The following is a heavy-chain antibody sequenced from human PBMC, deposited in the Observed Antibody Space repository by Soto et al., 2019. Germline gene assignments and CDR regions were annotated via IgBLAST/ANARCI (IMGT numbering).Heavy chain of an antibody. CDR3: ERSLYYYGMDV. Sequence: SGPTLVNPTQTLTLTCTFSGFSLSTSGMRVSWIRQPPGKALEWLARIDWDDDKFYSTSLKTRLTISKDTYKNQVVLTMTNMDPVDTATYYCERSLYYYGMDVWGQGTKVTFSS. V-gene: IGHV2-70*04. CDR2: IDWDDDK. CDR1: GFSLSTSGMR. J-gene: IGHJ6*02.